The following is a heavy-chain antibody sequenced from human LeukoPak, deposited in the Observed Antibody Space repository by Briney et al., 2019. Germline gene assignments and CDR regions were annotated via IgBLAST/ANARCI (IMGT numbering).Heavy chain of an antibody. CDR3: AKNSGRDGYNDYFDY. J-gene: IGHJ4*02. V-gene: IGHV3-30*18. CDR1: GFTFSKYG. CDR2: ISDAGSEK. Sequence: GGSLRLSCAASGFTFSKYGVHWVRQAPGKGLEWVAVISDAGSEKYYADSVKGRFTISRDNSKNTVYLQMNSLRPEDTAVYYCAKNSGRDGYNDYFDYWGQGTLVTVSS. D-gene: IGHD5-24*01.